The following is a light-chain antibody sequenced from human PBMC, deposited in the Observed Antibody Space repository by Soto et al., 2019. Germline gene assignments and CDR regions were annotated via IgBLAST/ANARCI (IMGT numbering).Light chain of an antibody. Sequence: EIGLTQFPGTLSLSPGERATLSCRASQSVGSNYLAWYQQRPVQTPNLLIFGASHRAPDIPDRFSGSGSGTDFTLTISRLEPEAFAVYYCQQYGSSIQTFGQGTKVEIK. CDR3: QQYGSSIQT. CDR2: GAS. V-gene: IGKV3-20*01. CDR1: QSVGSNY. J-gene: IGKJ1*01.